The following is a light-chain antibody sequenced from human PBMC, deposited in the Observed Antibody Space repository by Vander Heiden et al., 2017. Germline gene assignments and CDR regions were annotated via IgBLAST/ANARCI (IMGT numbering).Light chain of an antibody. CDR2: DVS. V-gene: IGLV2-14*03. J-gene: IGLJ2*01. Sequence: QSALTQPASVSGSPGQSITISCTGTSNDVGAYNYVSWYQQHPGKAPKLIISDVSDRPSGVSNRFSGSKSGNTASLTISGLQAEDESDYYCSSYASSSTLLFGGGTKVT. CDR1: SNDVGAYNY. CDR3: SSYASSSTLL.